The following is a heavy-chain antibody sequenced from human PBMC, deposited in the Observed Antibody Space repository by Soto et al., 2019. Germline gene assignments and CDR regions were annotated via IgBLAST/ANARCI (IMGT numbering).Heavy chain of an antibody. D-gene: IGHD3-3*01. CDR2: IYNSGST. V-gene: IGHV4-31*03. Sequence: SETLSLTCTVSDGSIGSGDYYWSWIRQHPGKGLEWIGYIYNSGSTYYNPSLKSRLTIAVDTSISQFSLKLTSVTSADTAVYYWARLLTVLGVINQNWFDPWGRGTLVTVSS. CDR3: ARLLTVLGVINQNWFDP. CDR1: DGSIGSGDYY. J-gene: IGHJ5*02.